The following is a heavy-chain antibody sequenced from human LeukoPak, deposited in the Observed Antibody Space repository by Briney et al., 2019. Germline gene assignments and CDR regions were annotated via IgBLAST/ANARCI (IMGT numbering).Heavy chain of an antibody. Sequence: SETLSLTCTVSGGSISSGGYYWNWLRQHPGKGLEWIGFISYRGTTDYNPSLKSRIVISLDASKNQLFLKLNSVTAADTAVYYCARGIVVAPVYGAFDMWGQGTMVTVSS. CDR3: ARGIVVAPVYGAFDM. CDR1: GGSISSGGYY. D-gene: IGHD2-21*01. J-gene: IGHJ3*02. V-gene: IGHV4-31*03. CDR2: ISYRGTT.